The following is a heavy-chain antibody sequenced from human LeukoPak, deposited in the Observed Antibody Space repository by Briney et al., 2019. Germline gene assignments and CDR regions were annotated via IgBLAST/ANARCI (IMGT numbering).Heavy chain of an antibody. Sequence: PSETLSLTCTVSGGSISSYYWSWIRQPPGKGLEWIGYIYYSGSTNYNPSLKSRVTISVDTSKNQFSLKLSSVTAADTAVYYCARAEWFGELYFDYWGQGTLVTVSS. J-gene: IGHJ4*02. D-gene: IGHD3-10*01. CDR2: IYYSGST. CDR3: ARAEWFGELYFDY. CDR1: GGSISSYY. V-gene: IGHV4-59*08.